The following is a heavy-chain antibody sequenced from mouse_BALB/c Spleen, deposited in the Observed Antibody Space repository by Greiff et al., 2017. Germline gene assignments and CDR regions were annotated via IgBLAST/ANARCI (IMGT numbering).Heavy chain of an antibody. CDR1: GFTFSSYA. CDR3: AREKAVPYIDY. J-gene: IGHJ2*01. V-gene: IGHV5-6-5*01. Sequence: EVQLVESGGGLVKPGGSLKLSCAASGFTFSSYAMSWVRQTPEKRLEWVASISSGGSTYYPDSVKGRFTISKDNARNILYLQMSSLRSEDTAMYYCAREKAVPYIDYWGQGTTLTVSS. CDR2: ISSGGST.